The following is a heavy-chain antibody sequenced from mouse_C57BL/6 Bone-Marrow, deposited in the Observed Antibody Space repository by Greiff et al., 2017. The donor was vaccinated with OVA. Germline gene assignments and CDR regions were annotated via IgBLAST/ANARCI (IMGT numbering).Heavy chain of an antibody. CDR1: GYTFTNYW. D-gene: IGHD2-3*01. CDR2: IYPGGGYT. V-gene: IGHV1-63*01. CDR3: ARWYGYYYWYFDV. Sequence: LMESGAELVRPGTSVKMSCKASGYTFTNYWIGWAKQRPGHGLEWIGDIYPGGGYTNYNEKFKGKATLTADKSSSTAYMQFSSLTSEDSAIYYCARWYGYYYWYFDVWGTGTTVTVSS. J-gene: IGHJ1*03.